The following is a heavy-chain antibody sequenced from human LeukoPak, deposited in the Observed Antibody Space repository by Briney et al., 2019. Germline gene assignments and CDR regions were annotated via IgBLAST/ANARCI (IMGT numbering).Heavy chain of an antibody. CDR1: GFSMSVYW. D-gene: IGHD1-1*01. J-gene: IGHJ4*02. CDR2: IGIDTGRT. V-gene: IGHV3-11*06. Sequence: GGSLRLSCEASGFSMSVYWMSWVRQAPGKGLEWISYIGIDTGRTKYADSVKGRFTISRDKAKNSLYLQMNSLRVEDTAVYYCARDFRYAFDNWGQGTLVTVSS. CDR3: ARDFRYAFDN.